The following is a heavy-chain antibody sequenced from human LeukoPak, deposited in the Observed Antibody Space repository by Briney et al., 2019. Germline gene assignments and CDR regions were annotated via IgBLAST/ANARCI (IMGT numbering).Heavy chain of an antibody. CDR3: ARSFRYSGYDYWFDP. CDR1: GGSISSSNW. Sequence: SETLSLTCAASGGSISSSNWWGWVRQPPGKGLEWIGQIYHDGTTNYNPSLKSRVTISVDNSKKQFSLRLSSVTAADTAVYYCARSFRYSGYDYWFDPWDQGTLVTVSS. V-gene: IGHV4-4*02. J-gene: IGHJ5*02. D-gene: IGHD5-12*01. CDR2: IYHDGTT.